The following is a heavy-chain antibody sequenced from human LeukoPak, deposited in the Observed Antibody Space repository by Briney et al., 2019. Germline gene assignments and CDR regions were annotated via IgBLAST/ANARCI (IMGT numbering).Heavy chain of an antibody. Sequence: ASVKVSCKASGYTFTSYPISWVRQAPGQGLEWMGWITTYNGNTNYAQKLRGRVTMTTDTSTSTAYMDLRGLRSDATAVYYCARGYDYGDYVGDFDYWGQGTLVTVSS. CDR1: GYTFTSYP. V-gene: IGHV1-18*01. CDR3: ARGYDYGDYVGDFDY. J-gene: IGHJ4*02. D-gene: IGHD4-17*01. CDR2: ITTYNGNT.